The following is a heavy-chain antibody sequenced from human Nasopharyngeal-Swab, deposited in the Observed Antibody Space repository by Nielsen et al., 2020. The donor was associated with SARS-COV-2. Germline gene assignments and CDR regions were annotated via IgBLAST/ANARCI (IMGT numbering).Heavy chain of an antibody. Sequence: GESLKISCAASGFTLSNYWIHWVRQTLGKGLLWVSRINTDASRTSYADSVKGRFTISRDNAKNTVYLQMNSLRGEDTAVYYCTRVDVHDAFDMWGQGTMVTVSS. V-gene: IGHV3-74*01. J-gene: IGHJ3*02. CDR2: INTDASRT. D-gene: IGHD3-16*01. CDR3: TRVDVHDAFDM. CDR1: GFTLSNYW.